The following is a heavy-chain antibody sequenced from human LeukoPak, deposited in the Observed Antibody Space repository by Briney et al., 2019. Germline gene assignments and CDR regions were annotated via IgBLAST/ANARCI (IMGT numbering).Heavy chain of an antibody. CDR2: ISGSGGST. D-gene: IGHD1-1*01. V-gene: IGHV3-23*01. CDR1: GFTFSSYA. J-gene: IGHJ5*02. Sequence: GGSLRLSCAVSGFTFSSYAMNWVRQAPGKGLEWVSAISGSGGSTYYADSVKGRFTISRDKSKNTLYLQMNSLRAEDTAVYYCARISHWNVLAWGQGTLVTVSS. CDR3: ARISHWNVLA.